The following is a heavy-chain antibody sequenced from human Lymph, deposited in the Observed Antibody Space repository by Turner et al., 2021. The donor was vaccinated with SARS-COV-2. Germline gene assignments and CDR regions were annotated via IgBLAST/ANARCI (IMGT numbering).Heavy chain of an antibody. CDR1: GGSISSGGYY. J-gene: IGHJ3*02. D-gene: IGHD3-10*01. CDR2: IYYSGST. V-gene: IGHV4-31*03. Sequence: QVQLQESGPGLVKPSQTLSLTCTVSGGSISSGGYYWSWIRQHPGKGLEWIGYIYYSGSTYYNPSLKRRVTISVDTSKNQFSLKLSSVTAADTAVYYCARGPITMFRGALWSFDIWGQGTMVTVSS. CDR3: ARGPITMFRGALWSFDI.